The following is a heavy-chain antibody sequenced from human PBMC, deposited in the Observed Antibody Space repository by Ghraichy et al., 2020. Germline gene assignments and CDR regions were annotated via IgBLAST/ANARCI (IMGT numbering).Heavy chain of an antibody. CDR2: IYYSGST. V-gene: IGHV4-59*01. CDR3: ARVISYYDSSGQTLNDAFDI. CDR1: GGSISSYY. J-gene: IGHJ3*02. Sequence: SETLSLTCTVSGGSISSYYWSWIRQPPGKGLEWIGYIYYSGSTNYNPSLKSRVTISVDTSKNQFSLKLSSVTAADTAVYYCARVISYYDSSGQTLNDAFDIWGQGTMVTVSS. D-gene: IGHD3-22*01.